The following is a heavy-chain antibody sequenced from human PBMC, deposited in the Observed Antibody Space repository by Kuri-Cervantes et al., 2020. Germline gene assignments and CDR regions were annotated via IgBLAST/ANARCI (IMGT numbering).Heavy chain of an antibody. D-gene: IGHD2/OR15-2a*01. CDR1: GFTFSNYG. CDR3: VGESVIVPLY. Sequence: GKSLKISCAASGFTFSNYGIHWVRQAPGKGLEWVAIISSDGSSKYYADSVKGRFTISRDNSKNTLYLQMNSLRAEDTAVYYCVGESVIVPLYWGQGTLVTVSS. CDR2: ISSDGSSK. V-gene: IGHV3-30*03. J-gene: IGHJ4*02.